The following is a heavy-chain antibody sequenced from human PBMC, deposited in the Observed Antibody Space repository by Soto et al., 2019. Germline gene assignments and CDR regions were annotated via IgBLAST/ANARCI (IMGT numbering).Heavy chain of an antibody. Sequence: EVQLLESGGGLVQPGGSLRLSCAASGFPLSTYGMTWVRQAPGKGLEWVSAITGTGGNTYYVDSGKGRFTSSRDNSNNMLYLRVNSLIVEDTAVYYCARIRGYWYGLEVRGQGTTVTVYS. J-gene: IGHJ6*02. CDR2: ITGTGGNT. CDR3: ARIRGYWYGLEV. V-gene: IGHV3-23*01. CDR1: GFPLSTYG.